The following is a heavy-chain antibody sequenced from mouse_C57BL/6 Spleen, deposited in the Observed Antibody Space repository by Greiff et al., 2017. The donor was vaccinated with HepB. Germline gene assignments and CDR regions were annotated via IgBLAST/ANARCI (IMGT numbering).Heavy chain of an antibody. V-gene: IGHV1-64*01. Sequence: VQLQQPGAELVKPGASVKLSCKASGYTFTSYWMHWVKQRPGQGLEWIGMIHPNSGSTNYNEKFKSKATLTVDKSSSTAYMQLSSLTSEDSAVYYGARGGIGGSSSWFAYWGQGTLVTVSA. CDR3: ARGGIGGSSSWFAY. D-gene: IGHD1-1*01. CDR1: GYTFTSYW. J-gene: IGHJ3*01. CDR2: IHPNSGST.